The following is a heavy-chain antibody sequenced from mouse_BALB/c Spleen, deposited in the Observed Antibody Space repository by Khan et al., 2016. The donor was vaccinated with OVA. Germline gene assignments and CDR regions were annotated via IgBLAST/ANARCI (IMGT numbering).Heavy chain of an antibody. J-gene: IGHJ2*02. V-gene: IGHV3-2*02. CDR3: ARVYGGDCDY. D-gene: IGHD1-1*01. Sequence: EVQLQESGPGLVKPSQSLSLTCTVTGYSITSDYAWNWIRQFPGNKLEWMGFISYSGNTKYIPSLKSRFSITRDTSKNQFFLQLNSVTTEDTATYYCARVYGGDCDYWGQGTSLTVSS. CDR2: ISYSGNT. CDR1: GYSITSDYA.